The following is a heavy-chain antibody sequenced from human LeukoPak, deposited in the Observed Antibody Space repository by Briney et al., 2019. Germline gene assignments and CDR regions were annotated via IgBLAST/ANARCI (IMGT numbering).Heavy chain of an antibody. CDR1: GFTFSSYA. D-gene: IGHD3-9*01. CDR2: ISGSGGST. CDR3: AKWYYDILTGYFEKYFDL. V-gene: IGHV3-23*01. Sequence: PGGSLRLSCVASGFTFSSYAMSWVRQAPGKGLEWVSAISGSGGSTYYADSVKGRFTISRDNSKNTLYLQMNSLRAEDTAVYYCAKWYYDILTGYFEKYFDLWDRGTLVTVSS. J-gene: IGHJ2*01.